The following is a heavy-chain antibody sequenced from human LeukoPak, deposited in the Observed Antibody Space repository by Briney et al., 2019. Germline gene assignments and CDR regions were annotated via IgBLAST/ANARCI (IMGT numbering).Heavy chain of an antibody. CDR2: IYYSGST. J-gene: IGHJ3*02. CDR3: ERGESGNHAGFFDI. CDR1: GGSITNYY. D-gene: IGHD1-14*01. Sequence: SETLSLTRTVSGGSITNYYWTWIRHPPGKELEWVGFIYYSGSTNYSPSLKSRVTISVDTSKNQFSLKLSSVTAADTAVYYCERGESGNHAGFFDIWGQGTMVTVSS. V-gene: IGHV4-59*01.